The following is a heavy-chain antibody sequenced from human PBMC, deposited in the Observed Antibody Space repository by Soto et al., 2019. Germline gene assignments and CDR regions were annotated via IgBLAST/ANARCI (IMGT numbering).Heavy chain of an antibody. CDR1: GYTFTSYA. Sequence: ASVKVSCKASGYTFTSYAMHWVRQAPGQRLEWMGWINAGNGNTKYSQKFQGRVTITRDTSASTAYMELSSLRSEDTAVYYCSRAPSWWYFDLWGRGTLVIVSS. CDR2: INAGNGNT. V-gene: IGHV1-3*01. CDR3: SRAPSWWYFDL. J-gene: IGHJ2*01.